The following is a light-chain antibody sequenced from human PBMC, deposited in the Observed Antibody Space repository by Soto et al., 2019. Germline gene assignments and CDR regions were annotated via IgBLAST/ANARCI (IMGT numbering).Light chain of an antibody. Sequence: AIQMTQSPSSLSASVGDRVTITCRASQGIRNDLGWFQQKPGKAPKLLIYAASSLQSGVPSRFSGSGSGTDFTITISSLQPEDFAPYYCLQDYNYPPTFGQGTEVEIK. CDR1: QGIRND. J-gene: IGKJ1*01. CDR2: AAS. V-gene: IGKV1-6*01. CDR3: LQDYNYPPT.